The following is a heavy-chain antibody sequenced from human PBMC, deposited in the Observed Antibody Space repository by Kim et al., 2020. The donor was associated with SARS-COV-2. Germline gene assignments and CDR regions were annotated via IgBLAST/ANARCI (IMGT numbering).Heavy chain of an antibody. V-gene: IGHV3-21*01. J-gene: IGHJ2*01. CDR2: ISSSSRYK. Sequence: GGSLRLSCAASGFTFSSYNMNWVRQAPGKGLEWVSSISSSSRYKYYADSVKGRFTISRENAKNSMYLQMNSPRAEDTAVDYCARGREGWYFDLWGRGTL. CDR3: ARGREGWYFDL. D-gene: IGHD1-26*01. CDR1: GFTFSSYN.